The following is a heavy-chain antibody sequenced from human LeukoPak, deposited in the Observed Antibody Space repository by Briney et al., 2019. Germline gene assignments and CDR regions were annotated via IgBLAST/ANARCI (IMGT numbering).Heavy chain of an antibody. D-gene: IGHD2-15*01. CDR2: INSDGSST. J-gene: IGHJ3*02. Sequence: GGSLRLSCAASGFTFSSYWMHWVRQAPGKGLVWVSRINSDGSSTSYADSVKGRFTISRDNAKNSLYLQMNSLRAEDTALYYCAKRWRKYCSGGSCYPDAFDIWGQGTMVTVSS. V-gene: IGHV3-74*01. CDR1: GFTFSSYW. CDR3: AKRWRKYCSGGSCYPDAFDI.